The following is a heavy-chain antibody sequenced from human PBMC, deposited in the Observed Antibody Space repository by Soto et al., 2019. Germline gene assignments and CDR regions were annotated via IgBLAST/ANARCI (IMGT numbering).Heavy chain of an antibody. CDR3: ARDKVTGPTTWFDP. CDR1: GYTFTSYD. J-gene: IGHJ5*02. Sequence: QVQLVQSGAELKKPGASVKVSCKASGYTFTSYDINWVRQATGQGLEWMGWMNSNSGNTGYAQKFQGRVTMTRNTSINTAFMELSSLRSEDTAVYYCARDKVTGPTTWFDPWGQGTLVTVSS. V-gene: IGHV1-8*01. D-gene: IGHD1-7*01. CDR2: MNSNSGNT.